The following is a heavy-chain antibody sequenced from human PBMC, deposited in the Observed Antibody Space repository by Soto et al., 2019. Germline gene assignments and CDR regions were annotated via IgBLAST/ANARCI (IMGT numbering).Heavy chain of an antibody. CDR1: GGSFSGYY. Sequence: QVQLQQWGAGLLKPSETLSLTCGVYGGSFSGYYWSWIRQPPGKGLEWIGEINLSGGTNHNPVLKSRVNMSVDTSKNQFSLKLGSVRAADTPICYCARGRRSTGVGYWGQGTLVTVSS. V-gene: IGHV4-34*02. CDR2: INLSGGT. CDR3: ARGRRSTGVGY. D-gene: IGHD4-17*01. J-gene: IGHJ4*02.